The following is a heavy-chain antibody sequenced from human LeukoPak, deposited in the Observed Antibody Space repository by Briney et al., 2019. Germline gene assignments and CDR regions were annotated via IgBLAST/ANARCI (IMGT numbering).Heavy chain of an antibody. Sequence: ASVKVSCKASGYTFTSYGISWVRQAPGQGLEWMGWISAYNANTDYAQKFQGRVTITADKSTSTAYMELSSLRSEDTAVYYCARDPQYYDSSGYYYARYYFDYWGQGTLVTVSS. J-gene: IGHJ4*02. D-gene: IGHD3-22*01. CDR2: ISAYNANT. V-gene: IGHV1-18*01. CDR1: GYTFTSYG. CDR3: ARDPQYYDSSGYYYARYYFDY.